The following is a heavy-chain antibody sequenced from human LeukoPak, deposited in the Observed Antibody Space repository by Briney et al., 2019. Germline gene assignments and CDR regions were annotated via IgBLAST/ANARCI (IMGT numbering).Heavy chain of an antibody. J-gene: IGHJ6*02. V-gene: IGHV1-46*01. D-gene: IGHD3-9*01. Sequence: ASVKVSCKASGYTFTSYYMHWVRQAPGQGLEWMGIINPSGGSTSYAQTFQGRVTMTRDTSTSTVYMELSSLRSEDTAVYYCARDPDWYYYYYGMDVWGQGTTVTVSS. CDR2: INPSGGST. CDR3: ARDPDWYYYYYGMDV. CDR1: GYTFTSYY.